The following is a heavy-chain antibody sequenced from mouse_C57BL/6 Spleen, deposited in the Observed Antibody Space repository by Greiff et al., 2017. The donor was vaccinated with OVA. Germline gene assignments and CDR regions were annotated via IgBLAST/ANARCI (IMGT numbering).Heavy chain of an antibody. CDR1: GYTFTDYE. CDR2: IDPETGGT. V-gene: IGHV1-15*01. Sequence: QVQLQQSGAELVRPGASVTLSCKASGYTFTDYEMHWVKQTPVHGLEWIGAIDPETGGTAYNQKFKGKALLTADKSSSTAYMELRSLTSEDSAVYYCTTPVDWYFDVWGTGTTVTVSS. CDR3: TTPVDWYFDV. D-gene: IGHD1-1*01. J-gene: IGHJ1*03.